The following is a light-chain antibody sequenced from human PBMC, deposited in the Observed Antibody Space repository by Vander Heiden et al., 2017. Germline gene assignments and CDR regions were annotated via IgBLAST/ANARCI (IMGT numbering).Light chain of an antibody. CDR2: QDK. V-gene: IGLV3-1*01. J-gene: IGLJ1*01. CDR1: KLGAKY. Sequence: PGRTANISCSGDKLGAKYACWYQQRPGQSPVLGIYQDKRRPSGIPARFSGANAGNTATLTISGTQVVDESDYYCLACDSSTYVFGTGTKVTVL. CDR3: LACDSSTYV.